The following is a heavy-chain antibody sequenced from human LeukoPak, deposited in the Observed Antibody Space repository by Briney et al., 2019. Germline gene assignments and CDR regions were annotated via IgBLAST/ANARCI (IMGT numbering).Heavy chain of an antibody. CDR3: AKDMAPQWLRSPAFDI. V-gene: IGHV3-23*01. CDR1: GFTFSSYA. Sequence: GGSLRLSCAASGFTFSSYAMSWVRQAPGKGLEWVSAISGSGGSTYYADSVKGRFTISRDNSKNTLYLQMNSLRAEDTALYYCAKDMAPQWLRSPAFDIWGQGTMVTVSS. CDR2: ISGSGGST. J-gene: IGHJ3*02. D-gene: IGHD5-12*01.